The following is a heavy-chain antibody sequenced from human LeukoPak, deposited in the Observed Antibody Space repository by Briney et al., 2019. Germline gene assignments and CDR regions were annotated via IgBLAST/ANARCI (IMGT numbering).Heavy chain of an antibody. Sequence: PGRSLRLSCAASGFTVSSNYMSWVRQAPGKGLEWVSVIYSGGSTYYADSVKGRFTISRDNSKNALYLQMNSLRAEDTAVYYCARTNGGDYIFDYWGQGTLVTVSS. V-gene: IGHV3-53*01. CDR1: GFTVSSNY. D-gene: IGHD4-17*01. CDR2: IYSGGST. CDR3: ARTNGGDYIFDY. J-gene: IGHJ4*02.